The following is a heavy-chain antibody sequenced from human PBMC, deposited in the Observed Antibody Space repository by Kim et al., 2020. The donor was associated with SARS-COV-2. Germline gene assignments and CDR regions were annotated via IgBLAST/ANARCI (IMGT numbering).Heavy chain of an antibody. CDR3: ARDHREWLQSTANWYFDL. J-gene: IGHJ2*01. CDR1: GGSISSYY. Sequence: SETLSLTCTVSGGSISSYYWSWIRQPPGNGLEWIGYIYYSGSTNYNPSLKSRVTISVDTSKNQFSLKLSSVTAADTAVYYCARDHREWLQSTANWYFDLWGRGTLVTVSS. CDR2: IYYSGST. V-gene: IGHV4-59*01. D-gene: IGHD3-3*01.